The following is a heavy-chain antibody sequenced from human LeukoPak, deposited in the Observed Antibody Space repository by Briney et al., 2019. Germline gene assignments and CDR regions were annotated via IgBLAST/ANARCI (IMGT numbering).Heavy chain of an antibody. CDR1: GFTFSSYA. J-gene: IGHJ6*03. Sequence: GGSLRLSCAASGFTFSSYAMTWVRQSPGKGLEWVSGISGSGGSTYYADSVKGRFTISRDNSKNTVYLQMNSLRAEDTAVYYCAKDLESSSPWYMDVWGKGTTVTVSS. CDR2: ISGSGGST. V-gene: IGHV3-23*01. D-gene: IGHD6-6*01. CDR3: AKDLESSSPWYMDV.